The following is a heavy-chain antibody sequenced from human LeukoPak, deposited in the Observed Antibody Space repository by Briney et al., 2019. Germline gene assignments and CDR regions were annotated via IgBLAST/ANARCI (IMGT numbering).Heavy chain of an antibody. D-gene: IGHD2-15*01. J-gene: IGHJ5*02. CDR3: ARDRSGSNRWFDP. Sequence: AASVKVSCKASGGTFSSYAISWVRQAPGQGLEWMGGIIPIFGTANYAQKFQGRVTITTDESTSTAYMELSSLRSEDTAVYYCARDRSGSNRWFDPWGQGTLVTASS. V-gene: IGHV1-69*05. CDR1: GGTFSSYA. CDR2: IIPIFGTA.